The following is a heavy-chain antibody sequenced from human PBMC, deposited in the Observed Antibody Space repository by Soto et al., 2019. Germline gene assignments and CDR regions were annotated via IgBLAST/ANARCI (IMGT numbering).Heavy chain of an antibody. D-gene: IGHD2-8*01. CDR3: TKDSSNGYGLYV. J-gene: IGHJ6*02. CDR1: GFILRYHD. V-gene: IGHV3-23*01. Sequence: EVQLLESGGGLVQPGGSLRLSCAASGFILRYHDMSWVRQAPGKGLECVSGIRSSGSHTYYADSVKGRFTISRDDSMHTLYLHMSSLRAEDTAIECCTKDSSNGYGLYVWGQGPTITVSS. CDR2: IRSSGSHT.